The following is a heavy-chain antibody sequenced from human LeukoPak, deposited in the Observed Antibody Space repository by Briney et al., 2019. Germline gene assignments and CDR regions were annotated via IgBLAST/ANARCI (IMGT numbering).Heavy chain of an antibody. CDR1: GGSFSGYY. V-gene: IGHV4-34*01. CDR2: INHSGST. Sequence: PSETLSLTCAVYGGSFSGYYWSWIRQPPGKGLEWIGEINHSGSTNYNPSLKSRVTISVDTSKNQFSLRLSSVTAADTAVYYCARTSASGGTFFDSWGQGTLVTVSS. D-gene: IGHD2-15*01. J-gene: IGHJ4*02. CDR3: ARTSASGGTFFDS.